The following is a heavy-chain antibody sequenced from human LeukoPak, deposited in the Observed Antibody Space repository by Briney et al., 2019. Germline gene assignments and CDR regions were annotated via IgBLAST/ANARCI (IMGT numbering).Heavy chain of an antibody. V-gene: IGHV3-53*01. CDR2: IYSGGSK. D-gene: IGHD6-13*01. J-gene: IGHJ6*03. Sequence: GGPLRLSCAVSGFTVSSNYMSWVRQAPGKGLEWVAVIYSGGSKYYADSVKGRFTISRDNSKNTLYLQMNSLRAEDTAVYYCARDSVAAGYYYYYYMDVWGKGTTVTVSS. CDR1: GFTVSSNY. CDR3: ARDSVAAGYYYYYYMDV.